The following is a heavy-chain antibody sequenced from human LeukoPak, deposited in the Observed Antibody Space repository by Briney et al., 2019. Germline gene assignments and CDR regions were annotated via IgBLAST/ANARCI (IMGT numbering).Heavy chain of an antibody. V-gene: IGHV1-2*02. CDR2: NNPNSGGT. J-gene: IGHJ3*02. Sequence: ASVKVSCKASGYTFTGYYMHWVRQAPGQGLEWMGWNNPNSGGTNYAQKFQGRVTMTRDTSISTAYMELSRLRSDDTAVYYCARGCGGDCYNAFDIWGQGTMVTVSS. CDR3: ARGCGGDCYNAFDI. CDR1: GYTFTGYY. D-gene: IGHD2-21*01.